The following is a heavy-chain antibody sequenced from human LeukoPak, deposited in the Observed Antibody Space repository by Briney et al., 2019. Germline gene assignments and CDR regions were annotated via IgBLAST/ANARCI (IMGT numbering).Heavy chain of an antibody. J-gene: IGHJ4*02. Sequence: SSVKVSCKASGGTFSSYAISWARQAPGQGLEWMGGIIPIFGTANYAQKFQGRVTITAGESTSTAYMELSSLRSEDTAVYYCARVVSGRYYFDYWGQGTLVTVSS. D-gene: IGHD3-3*01. CDR3: ARVVSGRYYFDY. V-gene: IGHV1-69*01. CDR1: GGTFSSYA. CDR2: IIPIFGTA.